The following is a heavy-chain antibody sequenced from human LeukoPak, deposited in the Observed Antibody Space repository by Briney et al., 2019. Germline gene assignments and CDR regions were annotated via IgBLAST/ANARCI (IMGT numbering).Heavy chain of an antibody. J-gene: IGHJ5*02. CDR1: GYSISSGYY. V-gene: IGHV4-38-2*02. D-gene: IGHD3-10*01. CDR2: IYHSGST. CDR3: ARDLYGSGTNWFDP. Sequence: SETLSLTCTVSGYSISSGYYWGWIRQPPGKGLGWIGSIYHSGSTYYNPSLKSRVTISVDTSKNQFSLKLSSVTAADTAVYYCARDLYGSGTNWFDPWGQGTLVTVSS.